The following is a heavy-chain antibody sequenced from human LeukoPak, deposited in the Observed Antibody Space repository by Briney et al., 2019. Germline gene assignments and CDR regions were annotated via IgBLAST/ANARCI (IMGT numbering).Heavy chain of an antibody. V-gene: IGHV2-5*02. J-gene: IGHJ4*02. CDR2: IYWDDDK. CDR3: AHRGVAAYSYGPPFDY. CDR1: GFSLSTSGVG. D-gene: IGHD5-18*01. Sequence: SGPTLVKPTQTLTLTCTFSGFSLSTSGVGVGWIRQPPGKALEWLALIYWDDDKRYSPSLKSRLTITKDTSKNQVVLTMTNMDPVDTATYYCAHRGVAAYSYGPPFDYWGQGTLVTVSS.